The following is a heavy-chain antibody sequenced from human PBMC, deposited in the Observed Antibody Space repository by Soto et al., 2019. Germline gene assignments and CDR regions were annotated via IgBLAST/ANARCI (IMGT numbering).Heavy chain of an antibody. CDR1: GFTFTSYS. CDR3: AKDSGEHHWFDP. Sequence: GGSLRLSCAASGFTFTSYSMNWVRQAPGKGLEWVSSISRSSNYIYYADSVKGRFTISRDNAKNSLYLQMNSLRAEDTAVYYCAKDSGEHHWFDPWGQGTLVTVSS. V-gene: IGHV3-21*06. D-gene: IGHD3-10*01. CDR2: ISRSSNYI. J-gene: IGHJ5*02.